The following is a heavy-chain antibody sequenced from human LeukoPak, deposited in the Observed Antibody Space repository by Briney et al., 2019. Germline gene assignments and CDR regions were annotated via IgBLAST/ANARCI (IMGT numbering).Heavy chain of an antibody. J-gene: IGHJ4*02. CDR2: INSDGSST. CDR1: GFTFSSYW. Sequence: GGSLRLSCAASGFTFSSYWMHWVRQAPGKGLVWVSRINSDGSSTSYADSVKGRFTISRDNAKNTLYLQMNSLRAEDTAVYYCAKGGYSSGWSLFDYWGQGTLVTVSS. CDR3: AKGGYSSGWSLFDY. V-gene: IGHV3-74*01. D-gene: IGHD6-19*01.